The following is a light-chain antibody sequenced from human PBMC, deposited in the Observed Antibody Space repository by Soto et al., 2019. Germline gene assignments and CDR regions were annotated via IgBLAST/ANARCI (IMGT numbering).Light chain of an antibody. J-gene: IGLJ1*01. CDR3: FSFTTTSTHV. CDR1: SSDIGAYDY. V-gene: IGLV2-14*01. Sequence: QSALTKPASLSGSPGQSITISCTGTSSDIGAYDYVSWLQQHPGKAPKLMISEVNNRPSGVSNRFSGSKSGNTAYLTISGLQVDDEAEYFFFSFTTTSTHVFGTGTKVTV. CDR2: EVN.